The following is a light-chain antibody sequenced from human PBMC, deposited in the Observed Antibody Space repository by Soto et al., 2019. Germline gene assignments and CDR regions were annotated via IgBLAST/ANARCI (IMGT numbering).Light chain of an antibody. CDR1: SSDVGGYNY. V-gene: IGLV2-14*01. J-gene: IGLJ1*01. CDR3: SSYTVISTYV. CDR2: EVT. Sequence: QSVLAQPASVSGSPGQSITISCTGTSSDVGGYNYVSWYQQHPGKAPKLMIYEVTNRPSGVSTRFSGSKSGNTASLIISGLQAEDEAHYYCSSYTVISTYVFGTGTKVTVL.